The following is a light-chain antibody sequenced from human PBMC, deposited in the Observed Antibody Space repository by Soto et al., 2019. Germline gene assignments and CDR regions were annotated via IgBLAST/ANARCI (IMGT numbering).Light chain of an antibody. Sequence: DIVMTQSPLSLPVTPGEPASISCRSSQSLLHSNGYNYLDWYLQKPGQSPQLLIYLGSNRASGVHDRFSGSGSGTDFTLKISRVQAEDVGVYYCIQALQTPYTFGQGTKLEIK. V-gene: IGKV2-28*01. CDR3: IQALQTPYT. CDR2: LGS. CDR1: QSLLHSNGYNY. J-gene: IGKJ2*01.